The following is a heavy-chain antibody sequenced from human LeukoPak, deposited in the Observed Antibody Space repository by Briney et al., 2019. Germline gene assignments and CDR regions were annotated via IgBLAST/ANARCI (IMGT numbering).Heavy chain of an antibody. J-gene: IGHJ6*03. Sequence: GASLKLSCKASGGTFSSYAISWVRQAPGQGLERMGGLIPIFVAANYAQNFQGSDTFTADESTSTAYTEPSSLRSEDTAVYYSATNVVDDSSRNYYVGYYYYYMDVWGKGTTVTVSS. CDR2: LIPIFVAA. V-gene: IGHV1-69*13. D-gene: IGHD3-22*01. CDR1: GGTFSSYA. CDR3: ATNVVDDSSRNYYVGYYYYYMDV.